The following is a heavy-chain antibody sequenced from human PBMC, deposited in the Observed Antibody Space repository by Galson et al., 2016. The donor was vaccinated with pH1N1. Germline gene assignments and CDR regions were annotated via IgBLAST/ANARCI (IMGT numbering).Heavy chain of an antibody. V-gene: IGHV3-7*03. J-gene: IGHJ3*02. Sequence: SLRLSCAASGFTFSRYWMSWVRQAPGKGLEWVANIKQDGSEKNYVDSVKGRFTVPRDNAKNSLYLQMNSMRGGDTAVYYCARDRGFLSVTTDAFHMWGQGTMVTVSS. CDR2: IKQDGSEK. CDR1: GFTFSRYW. CDR3: ARDRGFLSVTTDAFHM. D-gene: IGHD4-17*01.